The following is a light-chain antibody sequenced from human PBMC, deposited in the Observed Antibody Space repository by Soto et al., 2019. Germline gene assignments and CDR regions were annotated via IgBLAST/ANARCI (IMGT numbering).Light chain of an antibody. V-gene: IGKV3-20*01. CDR3: QQYGSSPLLT. J-gene: IGKJ3*01. Sequence: EIVLTQSPGTLSLSPGERATLSCRASQSVSSSYLAWFQQKPGQAPMLLIYGASSRATGIPDRFTGSGSGTDFTLTISRLEPEDFAVYYCQQYGSSPLLTFCPGTKVDIK. CDR2: GAS. CDR1: QSVSSSY.